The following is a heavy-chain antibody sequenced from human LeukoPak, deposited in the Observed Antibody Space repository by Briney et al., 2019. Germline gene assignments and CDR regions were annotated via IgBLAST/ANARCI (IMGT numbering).Heavy chain of an antibody. J-gene: IGHJ3*02. CDR1: GFTFSSYG. V-gene: IGHV3-30*03. Sequence: GGSLRLSCAASGFTFSSYGMHWVRQAPGKGLEWVAVISYDGSNKYYADSVKGRLTISRDNSKNTLYLQMHSLRAEDTAVYYCASLRTGYSSGRDAFDIWGQGTMVTVSS. D-gene: IGHD6-19*01. CDR2: ISYDGSNK. CDR3: ASLRTGYSSGRDAFDI.